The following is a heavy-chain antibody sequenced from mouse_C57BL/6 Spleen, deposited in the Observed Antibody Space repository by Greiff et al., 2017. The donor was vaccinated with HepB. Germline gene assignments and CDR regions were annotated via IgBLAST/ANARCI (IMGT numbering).Heavy chain of an antibody. J-gene: IGHJ4*01. V-gene: IGHV5-12*01. CDR1: GFTFSDYY. CDR3: ARQADDYAMDY. CDR2: ISNGGGST. Sequence: LKESGGGLVQPGGSLKLSCAASGFTFSDYYMYWVRQTPEKRLEWVAYISNGGGSTYYPDTVKGRFTISRDNAKNTLYLQMSRLKSEDTALYYCARQADDYAMDYWGQGTSVTVSS.